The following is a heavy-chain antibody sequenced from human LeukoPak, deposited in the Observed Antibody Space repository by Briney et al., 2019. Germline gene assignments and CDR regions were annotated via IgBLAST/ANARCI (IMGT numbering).Heavy chain of an antibody. D-gene: IGHD6-19*01. CDR3: AREGPYSSGWYASRTAYGMDV. CDR2: INPNSGGT. V-gene: IGHV1-2*02. J-gene: IGHJ6*02. Sequence: ASVKVSCKASGYTFTGYYMHWVRQAPGQGLEWMGWINPNSGGTNYAQKLQGRVTMTTDTSTSTAYMELRSLRSDDTAVYYCAREGPYSSGWYASRTAYGMDVWGQGTTVTVSS. CDR1: GYTFTGYY.